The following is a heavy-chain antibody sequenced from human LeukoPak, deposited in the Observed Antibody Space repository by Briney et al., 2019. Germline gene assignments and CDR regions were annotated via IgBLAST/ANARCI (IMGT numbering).Heavy chain of an antibody. CDR3: AEAHVDTRALDY. D-gene: IGHD5-18*01. J-gene: IGHJ4*02. V-gene: IGHV3-9*01. Sequence: GGSLRLSCAASGFTFDDYAMHWVRQAPGKGLEWVSGISWNSGRIGYADSVKGRFTISRDNAKNSLYLQMNSLRAEDTALYYCAEAHVDTRALDYWGQGTLVTVSS. CDR2: ISWNSGRI. CDR1: GFTFDDYA.